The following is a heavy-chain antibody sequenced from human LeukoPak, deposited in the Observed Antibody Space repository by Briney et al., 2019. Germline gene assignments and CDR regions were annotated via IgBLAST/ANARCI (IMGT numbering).Heavy chain of an antibody. CDR1: GGSISSGGYY. CDR3: ARYRRRLWFGESEMGWFDP. J-gene: IGHJ5*02. V-gene: IGHV4-31*03. CDR2: IYYSGST. Sequence: SGTLSLTCTVSGGSISSGGYYWSWIRQHPGKGLESIGYIYYSGSTYYNPSLKSRVTISVDTSKNQFSLKLSSVTAADTAVYYCARYRRRLWFGESEMGWFDPWGQGTLVTVSS. D-gene: IGHD3-10*01.